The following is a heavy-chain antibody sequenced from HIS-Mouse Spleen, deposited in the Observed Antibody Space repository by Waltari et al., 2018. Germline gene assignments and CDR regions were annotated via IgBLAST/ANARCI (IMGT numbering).Heavy chain of an antibody. D-gene: IGHD4-17*01. CDR3: ARGPASGVDYAPNYFDY. CDR2: INHSGST. CDR1: GGSFSGYY. V-gene: IGHV4-34*01. J-gene: IGHJ4*02. Sequence: QVQLQQWGAGLLKPSETLSLTCAVYGGSFSGYYWRWIRQPPGKGMEWIGAINHSGSTNYNPSLESRVTISVDTSKHQFSLKLGSVTAADTAVYYGARGPASGVDYAPNYFDYWGQGTLVTVSS.